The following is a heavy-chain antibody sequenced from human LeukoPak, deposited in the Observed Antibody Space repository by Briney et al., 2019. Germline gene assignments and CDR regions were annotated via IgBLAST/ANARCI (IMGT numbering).Heavy chain of an antibody. V-gene: IGHV3-23*01. J-gene: IGHJ4*02. D-gene: IGHD5-18*01. CDR1: GFDFSDLA. CDR3: ALLGGYSYGYDY. CDR2: ISDSGDTT. Sequence: GGSLRLSCAASGFDFSDLAMGWVRRAPGKGLEWVSVISDSGDTTYYADSVKGRFTISRDNSKNTLYLQMNSLRAEDTAVYYCALLGGYSYGYDYWGQGTLVTVSS.